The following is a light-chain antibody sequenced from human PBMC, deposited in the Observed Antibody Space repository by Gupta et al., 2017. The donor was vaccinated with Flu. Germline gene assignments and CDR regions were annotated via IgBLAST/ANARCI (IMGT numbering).Light chain of an antibody. CDR3: QEGERSTDDGV. CDR1: KVGGKD. CDR2: HDK. Sequence: GQTARMTGSGEKVGGKDVCWYQQKPGQDTGWGIDHDKKRPSGIPERFSGYNAGNKATRKTSGAQTRDGADDYCQEGERSTDDGVFGGGTKLTVL. V-gene: IGLV3-1*01. J-gene: IGLJ3*02.